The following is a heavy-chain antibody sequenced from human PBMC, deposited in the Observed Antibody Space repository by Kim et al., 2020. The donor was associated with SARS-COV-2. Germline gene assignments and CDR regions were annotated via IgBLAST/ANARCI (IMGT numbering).Heavy chain of an antibody. CDR1: GGSISSYY. D-gene: IGHD2-15*01. V-gene: IGHV4-59*01. J-gene: IGHJ4*02. CDR2: IYYSGST. Sequence: SETLSLTCTVSGGSISSYYWSWIRQPPGKGLEWIGYIYYSGSTNYNPSLKSRVTISVDTSKNQFSLKLSSVTAADTAVYYCARDIGFGGLDYLGQGNLVT. CDR3: ARDIGFGGLDY.